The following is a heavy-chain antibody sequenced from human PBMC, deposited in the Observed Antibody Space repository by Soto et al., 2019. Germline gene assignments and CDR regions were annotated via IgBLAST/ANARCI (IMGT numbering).Heavy chain of an antibody. J-gene: IGHJ3*02. CDR3: AKGDCGGDCYSFDAFDI. V-gene: IGHV3-30*18. CDR1: GFTFSSYG. D-gene: IGHD2-21*02. Sequence: QVQLVESGGGVVQPGRSLRLSCAASGFTFSSYGMHWVRQAPGKGLEWVAVISYDGSNKYYADSVKGRFTISRDNSKNTLYLQMNSLRADDTAVYYCAKGDCGGDCYSFDAFDIWGQGTMVTVSS. CDR2: ISYDGSNK.